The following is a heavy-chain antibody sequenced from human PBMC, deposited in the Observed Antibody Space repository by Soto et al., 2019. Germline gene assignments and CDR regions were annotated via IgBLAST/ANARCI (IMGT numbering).Heavy chain of an antibody. D-gene: IGHD6-19*01. Sequence: GGSLRLSCAASGFPFSIYGMHWVRQAPGKGLEWVAVISYDGSNKYYADSVKGRFTISRDNSKNTLYLKMNSLRAEETAVYYCARAHHSGWDHSDYGTDVWGQGTRVTVS. CDR1: GFPFSIYG. V-gene: IGHV3-30*03. CDR3: ARAHHSGWDHSDYGTDV. J-gene: IGHJ6*02. CDR2: ISYDGSNK.